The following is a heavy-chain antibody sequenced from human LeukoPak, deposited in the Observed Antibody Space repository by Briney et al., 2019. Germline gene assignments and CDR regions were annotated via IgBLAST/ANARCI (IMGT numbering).Heavy chain of an antibody. CDR1: RYSFTTYD. CDR2: MNPNSGNT. CDR3: AKNVRDTGTFDY. Sequence: GASVKVSCKASRYSFTTYDINWVRQATGQGLEWMGWMNPNSGNTGYAQRFQGRVTMTRDTSISTAYMELNSLTSEDTAVYYCAKNVRDTGTFDYWGQGTLVTVSS. J-gene: IGHJ4*02. D-gene: IGHD5-18*01. V-gene: IGHV1-8*01.